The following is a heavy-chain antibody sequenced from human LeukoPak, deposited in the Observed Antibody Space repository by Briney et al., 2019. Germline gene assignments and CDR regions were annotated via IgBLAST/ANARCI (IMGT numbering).Heavy chain of an antibody. CDR3: ASTGYSSSWYGVFDY. J-gene: IGHJ4*02. D-gene: IGHD6-13*01. CDR2: INAGNHNT. Sequence: ASVKVSCKASGYTFTNYAMHWVRQAPGQRLEWMGWINAGNHNTKYSQKFQGRVTITRDTSASTAYMELSSLRSEDTAVYYCASTGYSSSWYGVFDYWGQGTLVTASS. V-gene: IGHV1-3*01. CDR1: GYTFTNYA.